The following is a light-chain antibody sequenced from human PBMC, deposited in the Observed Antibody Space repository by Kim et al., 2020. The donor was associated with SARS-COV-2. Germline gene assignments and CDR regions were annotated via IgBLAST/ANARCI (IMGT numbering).Light chain of an antibody. Sequence: SYELTQPPSLSVSPGQTANITCSGNKLGNKYAFWYQQKPGHSPVLVIYQDSKRPSGIPERFSGSNSGSTATLTISGTQTMDEADYYCQAWDSSIVVFGGGTQLTVL. V-gene: IGLV3-1*01. CDR1: KLGNKY. J-gene: IGLJ2*01. CDR3: QAWDSSIVV. CDR2: QDS.